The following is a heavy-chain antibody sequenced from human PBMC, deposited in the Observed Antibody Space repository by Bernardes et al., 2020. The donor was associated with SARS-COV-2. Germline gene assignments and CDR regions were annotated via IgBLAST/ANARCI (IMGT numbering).Heavy chain of an antibody. CDR3: AIIMVGPTNYYYYYGMDV. CDR2: MTPNSGNT. Sequence: ASVKVSCKASGNTFTAYDISWVRQATGQGLEWMGWMTPNSGNTGYAQKFQGRVTMTRDTSISTAYMELSSLTSDDTAVYFCAIIMVGPTNYYYYYGMDVWGQGTTVTVSS. J-gene: IGHJ6*02. D-gene: IGHD1-26*01. V-gene: IGHV1-8*01. CDR1: GNTFTAYD.